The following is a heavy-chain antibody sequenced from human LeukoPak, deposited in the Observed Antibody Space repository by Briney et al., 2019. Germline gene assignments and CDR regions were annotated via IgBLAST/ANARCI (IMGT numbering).Heavy chain of an antibody. CDR2: INPNSGGT. CDR1: GYTFTGYY. D-gene: IGHD1-26*01. J-gene: IGHJ5*02. Sequence: ASVKVSCKASGYTFTGYYMHWVRQAPGQGLEWMGWINPNSGGTNYAQKFQGRVTMTRDTSISTAYMELSRLRSDDTAVYYCASLIEWELPSGLSWFDPWGQGTLVTVSS. CDR3: ASLIEWELPSGLSWFDP. V-gene: IGHV1-2*02.